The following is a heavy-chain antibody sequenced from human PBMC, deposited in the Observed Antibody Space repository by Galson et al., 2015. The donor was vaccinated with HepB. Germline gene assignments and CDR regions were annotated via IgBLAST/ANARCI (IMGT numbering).Heavy chain of an antibody. D-gene: IGHD3-10*01. Sequence: SLRLSCAASGFTFSSYAMSWDRQAPGKGLEWVSALSNSGGSTYYPDSVKGRFTLSRDNSKNTLYLQMNSLRAEDTAVYYCAKSAPPFYYGSGSHDYWGQGTLVAVSS. J-gene: IGHJ4*02. CDR3: AKSAPPFYYGSGSHDY. V-gene: IGHV3-23*01. CDR1: GFTFSSYA. CDR2: LSNSGGST.